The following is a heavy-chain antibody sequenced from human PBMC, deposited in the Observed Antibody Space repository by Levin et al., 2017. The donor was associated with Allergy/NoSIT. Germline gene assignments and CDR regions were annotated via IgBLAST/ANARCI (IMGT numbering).Heavy chain of an antibody. CDR2: ISAYKGIT. CDR3: ARDGLWVRGVIIGHNWFDP. V-gene: IGHV1-18*01. D-gene: IGHD3-10*01. J-gene: IGHJ5*02. CDR1: GYTFTTYG. Sequence: GESLKISCKASGYTFTTYGVSWVRQAPGQGLEWMGWISAYKGITNYAQQFQGRVTMTTDTSTRTAYMELRSLRSDDTAVYYCARDGLWVRGVIIGHNWFDPWGQGTLVTVSS.